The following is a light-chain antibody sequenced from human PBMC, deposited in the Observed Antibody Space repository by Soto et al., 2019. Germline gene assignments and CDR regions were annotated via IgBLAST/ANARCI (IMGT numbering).Light chain of an antibody. Sequence: QSALTQPASVSGSPGQSITISCTGTSSDVGGYNFVSWYQQHPGKAPKLIIYEVSNRPSGVSNRFSGSKSGNTASLTISGLQDEHEADYYCSSYTSSSTLCVFGTGTQLTVL. CDR3: SSYTSSSTLCV. V-gene: IGLV2-14*01. CDR1: SSDVGGYNF. CDR2: EVS. J-gene: IGLJ7*01.